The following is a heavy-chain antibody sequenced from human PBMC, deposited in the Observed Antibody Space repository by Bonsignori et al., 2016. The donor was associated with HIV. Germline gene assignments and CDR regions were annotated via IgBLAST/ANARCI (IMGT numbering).Heavy chain of an antibody. J-gene: IGHJ4*02. D-gene: IGHD4-17*01. CDR2: VYWDDDK. V-gene: IGHV2-5*02. CDR3: AHWTTGRIFDY. Sequence: WIRQPPGKALEWLALVYWDDDKRYSPSLKSRLTITKDTSKNQVVLTMTNMDPVDTATYYCAHWTTGRIFDYWGQGTLVTVSS.